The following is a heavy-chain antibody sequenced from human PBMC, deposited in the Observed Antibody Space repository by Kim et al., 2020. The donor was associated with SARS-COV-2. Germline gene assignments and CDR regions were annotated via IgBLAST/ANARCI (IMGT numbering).Heavy chain of an antibody. D-gene: IGHD3-10*01. CDR1: GGSISSYY. CDR2: IYYSGST. Sequence: SETLSLTCTVSGGSISSYYWSWIRQPPGKGLEWIGYIYYSGSTNYNPSLKSRVTISVDTSKNQFSLKLSSVTAADTAVYYCTGAGGGGVDPWGEGTLGT. V-gene: IGHV4-59*01. CDR3: TGAGGGGVDP. J-gene: IGHJ5*02.